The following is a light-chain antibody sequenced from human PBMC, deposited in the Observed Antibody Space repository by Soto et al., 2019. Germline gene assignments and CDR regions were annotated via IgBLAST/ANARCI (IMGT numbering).Light chain of an antibody. Sequence: DIQMTQSPSSLSASVGDRVTITWQASQDISNYLDWYQQKPGKAPKLLIYDASNLETGVPSRFSGSGSGTDFTFTISSLQPEDIATYYCQQYDNLPLTFGQGTKVDIK. J-gene: IGKJ1*01. CDR1: QDISNY. CDR2: DAS. CDR3: QQYDNLPLT. V-gene: IGKV1-33*01.